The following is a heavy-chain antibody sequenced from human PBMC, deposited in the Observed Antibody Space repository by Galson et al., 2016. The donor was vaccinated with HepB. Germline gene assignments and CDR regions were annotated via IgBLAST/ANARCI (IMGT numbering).Heavy chain of an antibody. CDR1: GFSFSNSG. CDR3: AKEADITGWSFFDY. V-gene: IGHV3-23*01. CDR2: ITRSGDAT. D-gene: IGHD6-19*01. J-gene: IGHJ4*02. Sequence: SLRLSCAASGFSFSNSGMSWVRQAPGRGLEWVSGITRSGDATHYADFVKGRFTISRDNYKNTLYLQMNSLRAEDTAVYYCAKEADITGWSFFDYWGQGTLVTVSS.